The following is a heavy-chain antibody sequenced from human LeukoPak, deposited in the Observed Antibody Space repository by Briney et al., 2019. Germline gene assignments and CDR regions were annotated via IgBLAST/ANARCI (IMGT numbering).Heavy chain of an antibody. D-gene: IGHD1-1*01. Sequence: GASVKVSCKTSGYYFPVFGISWVRQAPGQGLEWMGWISGYNGRTIYAQTVQDRVTMTTDTSTTTVYMELRSLKFNDTAVHYCARETSEGDREPTGYFDYWGQGSLVIVSS. CDR1: GYYFPVFG. CDR2: ISGYNGRT. J-gene: IGHJ4*02. CDR3: ARETSEGDREPTGYFDY. V-gene: IGHV1-18*01.